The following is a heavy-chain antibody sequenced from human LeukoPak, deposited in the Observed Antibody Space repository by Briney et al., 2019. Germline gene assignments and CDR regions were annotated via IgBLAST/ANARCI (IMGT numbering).Heavy chain of an antibody. CDR1: GYTFTGYY. CDR2: INPNSGGT. CDR3: ARPAVLLWFGELSAFDI. J-gene: IGHJ3*02. V-gene: IGHV1-2*02. D-gene: IGHD3-10*01. Sequence: ASVKVSCKASGYTFTGYYMHWVRQAPGQGLEWMGWINPNSGGTNYAQQFQGRVTMTRDTSISTAYMELSRLRSDDTAVYYCARPAVLLWFGELSAFDIWGQGTMVTVSS.